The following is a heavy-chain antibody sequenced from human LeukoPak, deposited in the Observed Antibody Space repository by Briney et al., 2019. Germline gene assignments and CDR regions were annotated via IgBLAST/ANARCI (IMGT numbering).Heavy chain of an antibody. CDR1: GSRFTSYW. CDR3: ARQGSGYYDSSGYRDY. Sequence: GASLQISCKGSGSRFTSYWIGWVRQMPGKGLEWMGIIYPGDSDTRYSPSFQGQVTISADKSISTAYLQWSSLKASDTAMYYCARQGSGYYDSSGYRDYWGQGTLVTVSS. J-gene: IGHJ4*02. CDR2: IYPGDSDT. D-gene: IGHD3-22*01. V-gene: IGHV5-51*01.